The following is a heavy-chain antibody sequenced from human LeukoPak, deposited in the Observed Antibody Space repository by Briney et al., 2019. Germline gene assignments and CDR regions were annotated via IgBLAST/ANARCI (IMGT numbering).Heavy chain of an antibody. D-gene: IGHD1-1*01. Sequence: KSGGSLRLSCAASGFTFSSYSMNWVRQAPGKGLEWVSSISSSSSYIYYADSVKGRFTISRDNAKNSLYLQMNSLRAEDTAVYYCARDAPKGSRTLGLSYYYGMDVWGQGTTVTVSS. CDR3: ARDAPKGSRTLGLSYYYGMDV. J-gene: IGHJ6*02. CDR2: ISSSSSYI. V-gene: IGHV3-21*01. CDR1: GFTFSSYS.